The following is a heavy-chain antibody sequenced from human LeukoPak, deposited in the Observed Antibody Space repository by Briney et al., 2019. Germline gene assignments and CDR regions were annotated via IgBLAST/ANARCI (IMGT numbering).Heavy chain of an antibody. J-gene: IGHJ4*02. D-gene: IGHD3-9*01. V-gene: IGHV4-59*11. CDR1: GGSISSHY. CDR2: IYYSGST. Sequence: SETLSLTCTVSGGSISSHYWSWIRQPPGKGLEWIGYIYYSGSTNYNPSLKSRVTISVDTSKNQFSLKLSSVAAADTAVYYCARGRYFDWLPFDYWGQGTLVTVSS. CDR3: ARGRYFDWLPFDY.